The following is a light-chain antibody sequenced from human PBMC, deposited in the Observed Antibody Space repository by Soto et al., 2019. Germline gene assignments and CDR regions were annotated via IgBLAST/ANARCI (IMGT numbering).Light chain of an antibody. V-gene: IGLV1-40*01. J-gene: IGLJ1*01. CDR2: GNS. Sequence: QSVLTPPPSVSGAPGQTVTISCTGGSSNIGAGYNVHWYQQLPGTAPKLLIYGNSNRPSGVPDRFSGSKSGTSASLAITGLQAEDEADYYCQSYDTSLSAPYVFGTGTKVTVL. CDR3: QSYDTSLSAPYV. CDR1: SSNIGAGYN.